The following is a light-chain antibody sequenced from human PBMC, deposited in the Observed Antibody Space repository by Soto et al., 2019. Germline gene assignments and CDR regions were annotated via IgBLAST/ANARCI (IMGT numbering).Light chain of an antibody. CDR2: EVS. J-gene: IGLJ1*01. V-gene: IGLV2-8*01. CDR3: SSYAGSNNVV. CDR1: SSDVGAYNY. Sequence: QSALTQPPSASGSPGQSVTISCTGTSSDVGAYNYVSWYQQHPGKAPKLMIYEVSKRPSGVPNRFSGSKSGNTASLTVSGLQAADEADDSCSSYAGSNNVVFGTGTKVTVL.